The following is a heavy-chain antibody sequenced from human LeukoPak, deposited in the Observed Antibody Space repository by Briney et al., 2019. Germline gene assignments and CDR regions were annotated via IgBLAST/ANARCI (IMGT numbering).Heavy chain of an antibody. CDR2: TYYRSKWYN. V-gene: IGHV6-1*01. Sequence: SQTLSLTCAISGDSVSSNSAAWNWIRQSPSRGLEWLGRTYYRSKWYNDYAVSVKSRITINPDTSKNQFSLQLNSVTPEDTAVYYCAREGKDCRGGSCYSNYYYYMDVWGKGTTVTVSS. CDR1: GDSVSSNSAA. J-gene: IGHJ6*03. CDR3: AREGKDCRGGSCYSNYYYYMDV. D-gene: IGHD2-15*01.